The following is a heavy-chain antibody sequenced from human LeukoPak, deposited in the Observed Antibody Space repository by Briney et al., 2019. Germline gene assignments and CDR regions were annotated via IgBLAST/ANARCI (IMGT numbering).Heavy chain of an antibody. CDR1: GYTFTGYY. CDR2: INPNSGGT. J-gene: IGHJ4*02. D-gene: IGHD4-23*01. Sequence: GASVKVSCKASGYTFTGYYMHWVRQARGQGREWMGWINPNSGGTNYARKFQGRVTSTRDTCISTAYMELSRLRSDETAVYYCAREETRHGGNTDSWGQGTLVTVSS. CDR3: AREETRHGGNTDS. V-gene: IGHV1-2*01.